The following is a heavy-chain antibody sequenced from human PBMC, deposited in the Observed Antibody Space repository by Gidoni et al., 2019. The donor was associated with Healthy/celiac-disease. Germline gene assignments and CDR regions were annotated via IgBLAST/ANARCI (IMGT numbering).Heavy chain of an antibody. J-gene: IGHJ3*02. CDR2: IFSNDEK. D-gene: IGHD2-2*01. CDR1: GFSLSNARMG. CDR3: ARIMGVYCSSTSCYGAGDAFDI. V-gene: IGHV2-26*01. Sequence: QVTLKESGPVLVKPTETLTLTCTVSGFSLSNARMGVSWIRQPPGKALEWLAHIFSNDEKSYSTSLKSRLTISKDTAKSQVVLTMTNMDPVDTATYYCARIMGVYCSSTSCYGAGDAFDIWGQGTMVTVSS.